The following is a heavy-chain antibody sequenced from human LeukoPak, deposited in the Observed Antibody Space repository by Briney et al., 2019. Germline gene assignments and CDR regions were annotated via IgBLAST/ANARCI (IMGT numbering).Heavy chain of an antibody. CDR2: IYHSGST. CDR1: GGSISSGGYY. J-gene: IGHJ4*02. Sequence: PSETLSLTCTVSGGSISSGGYYWSWIRQPPGKGLEWIGYIYHSGSTYYNPSLKSRVTISVDRSKNQFSLKLSSVTAADTAVCYCARDGTYISEPSYWGQGTLVTVSS. V-gene: IGHV4-30-2*01. D-gene: IGHD1-7*01. CDR3: ARDGTYISEPSY.